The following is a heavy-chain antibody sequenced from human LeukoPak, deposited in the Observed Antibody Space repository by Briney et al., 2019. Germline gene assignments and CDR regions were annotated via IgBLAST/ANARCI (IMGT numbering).Heavy chain of an antibody. CDR2: IYYSGST. Sequence: SETLSLTCTVSGGSISSSSYYWGWIRQPPGKGLEWIGSIYYSGSTYYNPSLKSRVTISVDTSKNQFSLKLSSVTAADTAVYYCARDGGDRGLPFDYWGQGTLVTVSS. D-gene: IGHD2-21*02. CDR1: GGSISSSSYY. CDR3: ARDGGDRGLPFDY. V-gene: IGHV4-39*02. J-gene: IGHJ4*02.